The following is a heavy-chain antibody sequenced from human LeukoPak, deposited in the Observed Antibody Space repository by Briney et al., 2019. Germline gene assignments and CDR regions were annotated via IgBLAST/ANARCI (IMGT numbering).Heavy chain of an antibody. CDR1: GYTFTSYY. CDR3: ARETYYYGSNDY. CDR2: INPSGGST. J-gene: IGHJ4*02. D-gene: IGHD3-10*01. V-gene: IGHV1-46*01. Sequence: ASVKVSCKASGYTFTSYYMHWVRQAPGQGLEWMGIINPSGGSTSYAQKFQGRVTMTRNTSISTAYMELSSLRSEDTAVYYCARETYYYGSNDYWGQGTLVTVSS.